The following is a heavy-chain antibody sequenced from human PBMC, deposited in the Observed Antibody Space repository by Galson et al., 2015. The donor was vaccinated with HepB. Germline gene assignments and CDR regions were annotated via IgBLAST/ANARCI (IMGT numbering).Heavy chain of an antibody. J-gene: IGHJ6*02. Sequence: SLRLSCAASGFTFSSYSMNWVRQAPGKGLEWIAYISHNTWTRFYADSVKGRFTVSRDNNKNSVDLQLSSLRADDTAVYFCARERRPNHGHYWAMDAWGQGTTVTVSS. CDR3: ARERRPNHGHYWAMDA. CDR1: GFTFSSYS. V-gene: IGHV3-48*04. D-gene: IGHD2-8*02. CDR2: ISHNTWTR.